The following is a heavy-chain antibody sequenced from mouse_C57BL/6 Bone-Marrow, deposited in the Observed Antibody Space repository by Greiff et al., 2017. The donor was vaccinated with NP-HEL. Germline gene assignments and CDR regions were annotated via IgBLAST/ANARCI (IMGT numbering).Heavy chain of an antibody. CDR1: GFTFSDFY. V-gene: IGHV7-1*01. D-gene: IGHD2-4*01. CDR3: ARDMGIDDYDEGFAY. CDR2: SRNKANDYTT. J-gene: IGHJ3*01. Sequence: EVKLMESGGGLVQSGRSLRLSCATSGFTFSDFYMEWVRQAPGKGLEWIAASRNKANDYTTEYSASVKGRFIVSRDTSQSILYLQMNALRAEDTAIYYCARDMGIDDYDEGFAYWGQGTLVTVSA.